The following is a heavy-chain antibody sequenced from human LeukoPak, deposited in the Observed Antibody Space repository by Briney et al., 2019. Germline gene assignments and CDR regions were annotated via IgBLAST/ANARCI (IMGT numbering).Heavy chain of an antibody. Sequence: GGSLRLSCAASGFTFSSYSMNWVRQAPGKGLEWVSSISSSSSYIYYADSVKGRFTISRDNAKNSLYLQMNSLRAEDTAVYYCARKYDFWSGPLDYWGQGTLVTVSS. V-gene: IGHV3-21*04. D-gene: IGHD3-3*01. CDR2: ISSSSSYI. J-gene: IGHJ4*02. CDR1: GFTFSSYS. CDR3: ARKYDFWSGPLDY.